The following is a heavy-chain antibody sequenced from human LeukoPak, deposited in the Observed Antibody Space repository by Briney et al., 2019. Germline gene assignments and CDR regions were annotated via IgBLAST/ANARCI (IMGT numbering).Heavy chain of an antibody. CDR3: ATAVLRYFDWSIYFQH. V-gene: IGHV1-24*01. CDR1: GYTLTELS. J-gene: IGHJ1*01. D-gene: IGHD3-9*01. Sequence: ASVKVSCKVSGYTLTELSMHWVRQAPGKGLEWMGGFDPEDGETIYAQKFQGRVTMTEDTSTDTAYMELSSLRSEDTAVYYCATAVLRYFDWSIYFQHWGQGTLVTVSS. CDR2: FDPEDGET.